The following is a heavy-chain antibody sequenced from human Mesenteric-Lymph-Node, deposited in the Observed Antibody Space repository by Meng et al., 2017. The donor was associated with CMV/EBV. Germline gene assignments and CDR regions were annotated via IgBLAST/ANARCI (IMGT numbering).Heavy chain of an antibody. CDR3: ARVIHYRSFADSLYVSYFDY. Sequence: SETLSLTCTVSGGSVSSASYYWSWIRQPPGKGLEWIGYIYYSGSTNQNPSLKSRVTISVDTSKNQFSLKLSSVTAADTAVYYCARVIHYRSFADSLYVSYFDYWGQGTLVTVSS. CDR2: IYYSGST. CDR1: GGSVSSASYY. J-gene: IGHJ4*02. V-gene: IGHV4-61*01. D-gene: IGHD3-10*01.